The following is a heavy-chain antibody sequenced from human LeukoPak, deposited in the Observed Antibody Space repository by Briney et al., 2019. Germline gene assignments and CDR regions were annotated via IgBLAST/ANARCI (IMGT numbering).Heavy chain of an antibody. V-gene: IGHV4-30-2*01. CDR2: IYHSGST. Sequence: PSETLSLTCTVSGDSISSGSSYWSWIRQPPGKGLEWIGFIYHSGSTYYNLPLKSRFTISVDTSKNQLSLRLTSVTAADTATYYCARGGCGNTRCSRYYYYYYMDVWGKGTTVTVSS. CDR3: ARGGCGNTRCSRYYYYYYMDV. J-gene: IGHJ6*03. D-gene: IGHD2-2*01. CDR1: GDSISSGSSY.